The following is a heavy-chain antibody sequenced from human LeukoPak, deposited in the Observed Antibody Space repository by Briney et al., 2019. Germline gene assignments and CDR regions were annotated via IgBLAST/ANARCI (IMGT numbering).Heavy chain of an antibody. V-gene: IGHV4-59*08. D-gene: IGHD6-19*01. J-gene: IGHJ4*02. CDR3: ARQLRGEAVAGHLQPFDY. CDR1: GGSISSYY. Sequence: PSETLSLTCTVSGGSISSYYWNWIRQPPGKGLEWIGYIYYSGSTNYNPSLRSRVTISVDTSKNQFSLKLSSVTAADTAVYFCARQLRGEAVAGHLQPFDYWGQGTLVTVSS. CDR2: IYYSGST.